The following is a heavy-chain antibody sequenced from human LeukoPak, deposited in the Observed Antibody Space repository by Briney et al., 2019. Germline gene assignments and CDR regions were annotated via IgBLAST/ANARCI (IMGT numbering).Heavy chain of an antibody. CDR3: AKTAAGTHLYYFDY. D-gene: IGHD6-13*01. Sequence: QPGRSLRLSCAASGFTFDDYAMHWVRQAPGKGLEWVSGISWNSGSIGYADSVKGRFTISRDNAKNSLYLQMNSLRAEDTALYYCAKTAAGTHLYYFDYWGQGTLVTVSS. V-gene: IGHV3-9*01. CDR1: GFTFDDYA. CDR2: ISWNSGSI. J-gene: IGHJ4*02.